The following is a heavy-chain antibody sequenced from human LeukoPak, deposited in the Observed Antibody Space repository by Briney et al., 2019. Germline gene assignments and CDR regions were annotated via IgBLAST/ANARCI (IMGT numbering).Heavy chain of an antibody. D-gene: IGHD3-22*01. J-gene: IGHJ6*03. V-gene: IGHV3-64*01. Sequence: GRSLRLSCAASGFTFSSYAMHWVRQAPAKGLEYVSAISSNGVSTYYANSVKGRFTISRDNSKNTLYLQMGSLRAEDMAVYYCARATPYYDSSGYSIYYYYMDVWGKGTTVTVSS. CDR2: ISSNGVST. CDR3: ARATPYYDSSGYSIYYYYMDV. CDR1: GFTFSSYA.